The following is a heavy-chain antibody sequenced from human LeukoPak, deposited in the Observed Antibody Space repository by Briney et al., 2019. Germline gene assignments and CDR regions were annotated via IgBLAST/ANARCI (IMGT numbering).Heavy chain of an antibody. Sequence: GGALRLSCAASGFPLSTYAMSWVRQAPGKGLEWVSSIRGSDGSTYYADSVKGRFAISRDNSKNTLYLQMNSLRAEDTAVYYCAKDVYGDYGGLDYWGQGTLVTVSS. V-gene: IGHV3-23*01. D-gene: IGHD4-17*01. CDR3: AKDVYGDYGGLDY. CDR1: GFPLSTYA. CDR2: IRGSDGST. J-gene: IGHJ4*02.